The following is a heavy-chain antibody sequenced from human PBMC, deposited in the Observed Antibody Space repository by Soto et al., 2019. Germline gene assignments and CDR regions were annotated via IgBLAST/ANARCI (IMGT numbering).Heavy chain of an antibody. D-gene: IGHD2-15*01. V-gene: IGHV3-64D*06. CDR3: VKQAHGLDGVAFDY. Sequence: EVQLVESGGGLVQPGGSLRLSCSASGFIFSESTIYWVRQVPGKGLEGISALSTSGRSTYYADSVKDRFTISRDNSKNTLFLQMGILRPEDTAIYYCVKQAHGLDGVAFDYWGQGTQVTVAS. J-gene: IGHJ4*02. CDR2: LSTSGRST. CDR1: GFIFSEST.